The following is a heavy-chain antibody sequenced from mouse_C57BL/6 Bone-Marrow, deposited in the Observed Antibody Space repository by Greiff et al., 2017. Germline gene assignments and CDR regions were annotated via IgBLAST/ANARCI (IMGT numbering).Heavy chain of an antibody. J-gene: IGHJ3*01. Sequence: EVKLVESGAELVRPGASVKLSCTASGFNIKDDYMHWVKQRPEQGLEWIGWIDPENGDTEYASKFQGKATITADTSSNTAYLQLSSLTSEDTAVYYCTTDSKYWFAYWGQGTLVTVSA. CDR1: GFNIKDDY. D-gene: IGHD2-5*01. CDR2: IDPENGDT. V-gene: IGHV14-4*01. CDR3: TTDSKYWFAY.